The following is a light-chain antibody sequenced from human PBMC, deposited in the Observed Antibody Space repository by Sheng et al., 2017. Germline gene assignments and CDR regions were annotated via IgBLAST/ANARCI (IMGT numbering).Light chain of an antibody. CDR3: QVWDSTSDQGV. Sequence: SYVLTQPPSVSVAPGQTARITCGGNNIGSKSVHWYQQKPGQAPVLVVYDDSERPSGIPERFSGSNSGNTATLTISRVEAGDEADYYCQVWDSTSDQGVFGTGTKVTVL. V-gene: IGLV3-21*02. J-gene: IGLJ1*01. CDR1: NIGSKS. CDR2: DDS.